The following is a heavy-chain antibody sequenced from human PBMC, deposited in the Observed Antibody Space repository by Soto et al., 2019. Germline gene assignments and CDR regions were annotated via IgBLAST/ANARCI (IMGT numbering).Heavy chain of an antibody. CDR1: GFNFSSYG. Sequence: QVQLVASGGGVVQPGGSLRLSCGAAGFNFSSYGIHWVRQAPGKGLEWVAIIWNDGSNEYYADSVKGRFTISRDNSKNTVYGQVSKVRAAETAVHFCARDQTDSGDYSDSWGQGTLVTVSA. D-gene: IGHD1-26*01. J-gene: IGHJ4*02. V-gene: IGHV3-33*01. CDR3: ARDQTDSGDYSDS. CDR2: IWNDGSNE.